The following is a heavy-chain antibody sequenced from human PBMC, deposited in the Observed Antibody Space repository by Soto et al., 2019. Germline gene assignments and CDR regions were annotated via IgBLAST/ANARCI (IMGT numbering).Heavy chain of an antibody. Sequence: GGSLRLSCAASGFTFSSYSMSWVRQAPGKGLEWVSGFRSSGDDGTTYYADSVKGRFTISRDNSKNTLYLQMNSLRAEDTAVYYCARDLALQRHLGGVYYGLDVWGQGTTVTVSS. CDR3: ARDLALQRHLGGVYYGLDV. D-gene: IGHD3-16*01. J-gene: IGHJ6*02. CDR2: FRSSGDDGTT. CDR1: GFTFSSYS. V-gene: IGHV3-23*01.